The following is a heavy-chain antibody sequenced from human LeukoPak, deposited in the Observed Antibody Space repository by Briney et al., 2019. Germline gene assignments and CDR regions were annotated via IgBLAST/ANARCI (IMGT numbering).Heavy chain of an antibody. J-gene: IGHJ5*02. CDR2: IYPGDSDT. CDR3: ARLLGSIAAAGWFDP. Sequence: GESLKISCKGSGYSFTSYRIGWVRQMPGKGLEWMGIIYPGDSDTRYSPSFQGQVTISADKSISTAYLQWSSLKASDTAMYYCARLLGSIAAAGWFDPWGQGTLVTVSS. D-gene: IGHD6-13*01. CDR1: GYSFTSYR. V-gene: IGHV5-51*01.